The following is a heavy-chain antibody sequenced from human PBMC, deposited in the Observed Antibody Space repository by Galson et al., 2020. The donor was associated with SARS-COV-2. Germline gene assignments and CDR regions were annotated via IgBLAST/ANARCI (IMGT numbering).Heavy chain of an antibody. J-gene: IGHJ4*02. V-gene: IGHV3-33*01. D-gene: IGHD6-19*01. CDR3: ARDGQTSSGWAFDY. CDR1: GFTFSSHA. CDR2: IFFDGSDK. Sequence: SCAASGFTFSSHAMHWVRQAPGKGLEWVAQIFFDGSDKYYGDSVKSRFTISRDSSKNTVYLQMNNLRADDTAVYYCARDGQTSSGWAFDYWGQGTLVTVSS.